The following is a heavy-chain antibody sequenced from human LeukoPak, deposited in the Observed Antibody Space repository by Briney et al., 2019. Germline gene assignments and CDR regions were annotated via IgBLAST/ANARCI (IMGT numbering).Heavy chain of an antibody. V-gene: IGHV4-39*01. CDR1: GGSISSSSYY. CDR3: ARRSLTAYAFDI. D-gene: IGHD7-27*01. Sequence: PSETLSLTCTVSGGSISSSSYYWGWIRQPPGKGLEWIGNIYHSGSPYYNPSLKSRVIISVDTSKNQFSLKLSSVTAADTAVYYCARRSLTAYAFDIWGQGTMLTVSS. J-gene: IGHJ3*02. CDR2: IYHSGSP.